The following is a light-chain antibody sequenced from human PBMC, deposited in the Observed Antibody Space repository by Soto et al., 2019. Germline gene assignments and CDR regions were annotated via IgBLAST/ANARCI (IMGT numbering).Light chain of an antibody. J-gene: IGKJ3*01. CDR2: GAS. CDR3: QQYNKWPPYT. Sequence: EIVMTQSPATLSVSPGERATLSCRASQSVSTNLAWYQQKPGQAPRLLIYGASTRATGIPARFSGSGSGTEFTLTISSLQSEDSAVYYCQQYNKWPPYTFGPGTKV. CDR1: QSVSTN. V-gene: IGKV3-15*01.